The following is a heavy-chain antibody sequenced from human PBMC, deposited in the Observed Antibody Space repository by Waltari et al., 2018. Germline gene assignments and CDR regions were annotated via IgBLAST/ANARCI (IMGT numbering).Heavy chain of an antibody. CDR1: GGSISSYY. CDR3: ARGQVVVKGLDP. J-gene: IGHJ5*02. V-gene: IGHV4-59*01. D-gene: IGHD3-22*01. CDR2: IYYSGST. Sequence: QVQLQESGPGLVKPSETLSLTCTVSGGSISSYYWSWIRQPPGKGLEWIGYIYYSGSTNYNPSLKSRVTISVDTSKNQFSLKLSSVTAADTAVYYCARGQVVVKGLDPWGQGTLVTVSS.